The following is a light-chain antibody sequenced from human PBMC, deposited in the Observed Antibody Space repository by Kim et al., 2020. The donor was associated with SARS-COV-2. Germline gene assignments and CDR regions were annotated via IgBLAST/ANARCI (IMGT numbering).Light chain of an antibody. CDR1: KLGDKY. V-gene: IGLV3-1*01. CDR3: PAWDSSNVV. Sequence: VSPGQTASITCSGDKLGDKYACWYQQKPGQSPVLVIYQDSKRPSGIPERFSGSNSGNTATLTISGTQAMDEADYYCPAWDSSNVVFGGGTQLTVL. CDR2: QDS. J-gene: IGLJ2*01.